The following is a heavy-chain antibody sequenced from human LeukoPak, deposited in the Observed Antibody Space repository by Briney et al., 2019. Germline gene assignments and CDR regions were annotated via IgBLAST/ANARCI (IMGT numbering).Heavy chain of an antibody. CDR2: IYYSGST. D-gene: IGHD6-19*01. CDR3: ARHRASIAVVNDAFDI. CDR1: GGSISSSSYY. V-gene: IGHV4-39*01. Sequence: SETLSLTCTVSGGSISSSSYYWGWIRQPPGKGLEWIGSIYYSGSTNYNPSLKSRVTISVDTSKNQFSLKLSSVTAADTAVYYCARHRASIAVVNDAFDIWGQGTMVTVSS. J-gene: IGHJ3*02.